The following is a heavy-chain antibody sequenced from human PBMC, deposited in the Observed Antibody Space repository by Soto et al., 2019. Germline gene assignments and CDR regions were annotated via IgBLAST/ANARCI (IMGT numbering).Heavy chain of an antibody. D-gene: IGHD3-22*01. Sequence: GGSLRLSCAASGFTFSSYSMNWVRQAPGKGLEWVSYISSSSSTIYYADSVKGRFTISRDNAKNSLYLQMNSLRAEDKAVYYCARYPLYYNDSSGSWGQGTLVTVSS. CDR2: ISSSSSTI. CDR1: GFTFSSYS. V-gene: IGHV3-48*01. CDR3: ARYPLYYNDSSGS. J-gene: IGHJ5*02.